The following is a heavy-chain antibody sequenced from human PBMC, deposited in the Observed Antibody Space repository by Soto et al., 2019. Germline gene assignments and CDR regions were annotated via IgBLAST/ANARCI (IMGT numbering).Heavy chain of an antibody. Sequence: EVQLLESGGGLVQPGGSLRLSCAASGFTFSSYAMSWVRQAPGKGLYWVSAIIGSGGSTYYADSVKGRFTISRDNSKNTLYLQMTSLRAEDTAVYYCAKQYSSFHRDSCDIWGQGTMVTVSS. CDR3: AKQYSSFHRDSCDI. CDR2: IIGSGGST. J-gene: IGHJ3*02. CDR1: GFTFSSYA. D-gene: IGHD6-19*01. V-gene: IGHV3-23*01.